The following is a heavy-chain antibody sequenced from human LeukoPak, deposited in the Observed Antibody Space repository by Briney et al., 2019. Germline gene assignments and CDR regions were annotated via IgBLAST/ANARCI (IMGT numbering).Heavy chain of an antibody. Sequence: SETLSLTCAVYGGSFSGYYWSWIRQPPGKGLEWIGEINHSGSTNYNPSLKSRVTISVDTSKNQFSLELSSVTAADTAVYYCARGNSYYDSSGAFDYWGQGTLVTVSS. V-gene: IGHV4-34*01. CDR1: GGSFSGYY. D-gene: IGHD3-22*01. CDR3: ARGNSYYDSSGAFDY. CDR2: INHSGST. J-gene: IGHJ4*02.